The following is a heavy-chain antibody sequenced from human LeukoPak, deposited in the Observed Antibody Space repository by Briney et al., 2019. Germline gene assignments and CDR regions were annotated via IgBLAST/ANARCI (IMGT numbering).Heavy chain of an antibody. CDR3: ARRTMYYDFWSGPYYYGMDV. CDR2: ISGSGGST. Sequence: PGGSLRLSCAASGFTFNNYAMSWVRQAPGKGLEWVSAISGSGGSTYYADSVKGRFTISRDNSKNTLYLQMNSLRAEDTAVYYCARRTMYYDFWSGPYYYGMDVWGQGTTVTVSS. V-gene: IGHV3-23*01. CDR1: GFTFNNYA. J-gene: IGHJ6*02. D-gene: IGHD3-3*01.